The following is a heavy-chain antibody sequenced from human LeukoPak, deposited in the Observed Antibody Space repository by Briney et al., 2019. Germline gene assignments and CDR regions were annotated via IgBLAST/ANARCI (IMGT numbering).Heavy chain of an antibody. D-gene: IGHD3-22*01. CDR1: GFTFSSYA. CDR2: ISSSGDST. J-gene: IGHJ3*02. CDR3: ARDQTPHYYDSSGYYRNDAFDI. Sequence: PGGSLRLSCAASGFTFSSYAMTWVRQAPGKGLEWVSGISSSGDSTYYVDSVKGRFTISRDNAKNSLYLQMNSLRDEDTAVYYCARDQTPHYYDSSGYYRNDAFDIWGQGTMVTVSS. V-gene: IGHV3-23*01.